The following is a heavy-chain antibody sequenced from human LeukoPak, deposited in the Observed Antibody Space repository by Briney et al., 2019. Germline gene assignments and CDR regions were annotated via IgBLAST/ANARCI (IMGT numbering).Heavy chain of an antibody. Sequence: GGSLRLSCAASGFTFSSYAMSWVRQAPGKGLEWVSAISGSGGSTYYADSVKGRFTISRDNSKNTLYLQMNSLRAEDTAVYYCAKAHQGGIVVVTSPLPLYDYWGQGTLVTVSS. D-gene: IGHD2-21*02. CDR2: ISGSGGST. V-gene: IGHV3-23*01. J-gene: IGHJ4*02. CDR1: GFTFSSYA. CDR3: AKAHQGGIVVVTSPLPLYDY.